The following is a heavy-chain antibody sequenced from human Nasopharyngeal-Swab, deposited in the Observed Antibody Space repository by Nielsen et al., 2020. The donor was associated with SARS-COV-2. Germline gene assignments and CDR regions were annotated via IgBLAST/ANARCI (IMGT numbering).Heavy chain of an antibody. CDR2: MNPNSVNT. D-gene: IGHD1-26*01. Sequence: ASVNVSCKASGYTFTSSDINWVRQATGQGLEWMGWMNPNSVNTGSAQKFQGRVTMTRNTSISTAYMELSSLRSEDTAVYYCARGRRGIVGATVYYFDYWGQGTLVTVSS. CDR3: ARGRRGIVGATVYYFDY. J-gene: IGHJ4*02. CDR1: GYTFTSSD. V-gene: IGHV1-8*01.